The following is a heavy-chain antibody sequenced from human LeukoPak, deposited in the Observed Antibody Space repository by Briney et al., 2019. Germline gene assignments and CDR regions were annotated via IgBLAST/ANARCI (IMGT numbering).Heavy chain of an antibody. V-gene: IGHV4-39*07. Sequence: SETLSLTCTVSGGSISSSSYYWGWIRQPPGKGLEWIGEINHSGSTNYNPSLKSRVTISVDTSKNQFSLKLGSVTAADTAVYYCARDENGYVWGSFRAWGQGTLVTVSS. D-gene: IGHD3-16*02. CDR1: GGSISSSSYY. J-gene: IGHJ5*02. CDR2: INHSGST. CDR3: ARDENGYVWGSFRA.